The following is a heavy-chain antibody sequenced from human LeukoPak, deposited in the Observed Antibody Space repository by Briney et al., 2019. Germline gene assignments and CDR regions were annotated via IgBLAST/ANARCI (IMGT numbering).Heavy chain of an antibody. V-gene: IGHV4-34*01. CDR2: INHSGST. D-gene: IGHD4-11*01. J-gene: IGHJ4*02. CDR1: GGSFSGYY. CDR3: ARQDYNFNY. Sequence: PSETLSLTCAVYGGSFSGYYWSWIRQPPGKGLEWIGEINHSGSTNYNPSLKSRVTISVDTSKNQFSLKLSSVTAADTAVYYCARQDYNFNYWGQGTLVTVSS.